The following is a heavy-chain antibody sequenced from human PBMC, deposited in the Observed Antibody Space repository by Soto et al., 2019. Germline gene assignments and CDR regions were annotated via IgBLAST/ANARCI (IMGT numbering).Heavy chain of an antibody. V-gene: IGHV3-23*01. J-gene: IGHJ4*02. CDR1: GFTFSSYA. Sequence: GGSLRLSCAASGFTFSSYAMSWVRQAPGKGLEWVSTISDSGGSTYYADSVKGRFTISRDNSKNTLYLQMNSLKTEDTAVYYCTTQYYYDSSGSLLNWGQGTLVTVSS. CDR3: TTQYYYDSSGSLLN. CDR2: ISDSGGST. D-gene: IGHD3-22*01.